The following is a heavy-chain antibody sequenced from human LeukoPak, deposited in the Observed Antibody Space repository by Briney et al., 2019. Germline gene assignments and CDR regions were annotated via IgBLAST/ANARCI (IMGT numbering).Heavy chain of an antibody. Sequence: SETLSLTCTVSGGSISSGGYYWSWIRQHPGKGLEWIGYIYYSGSTYYNPSLKSRVTISVDTSKNQFSLKLSSVTAADTAVYYCARAVWGLGGAFDIWGQGTMVTVSS. CDR3: ARAVWGLGGAFDI. CDR1: GGSISSGGYY. J-gene: IGHJ3*02. CDR2: IYYSGST. V-gene: IGHV4-31*03. D-gene: IGHD1-26*01.